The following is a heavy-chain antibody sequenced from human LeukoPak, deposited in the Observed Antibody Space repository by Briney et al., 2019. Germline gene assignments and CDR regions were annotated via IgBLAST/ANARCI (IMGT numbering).Heavy chain of an antibody. CDR1: GFTFSSYS. CDR3: AAKYDILTGYYQGFDP. J-gene: IGHJ5*02. V-gene: IGHV3-23*01. CDR2: ISGSGGST. Sequence: GGSLRLSCAASGFTFSSYSMNWVRQAPGKGLEWVSAISGSGGSTYYADSVRGRFTISRDNSKNTLYLQMNSLRAEDTAVYYCAAKYDILTGYYQGFDPWGQGTLVTVSS. D-gene: IGHD3-9*01.